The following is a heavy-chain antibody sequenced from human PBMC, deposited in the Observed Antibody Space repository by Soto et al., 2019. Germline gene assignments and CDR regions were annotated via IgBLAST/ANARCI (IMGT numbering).Heavy chain of an antibody. CDR2: ISGSGGGA. D-gene: IGHD6-13*01. V-gene: IGHV3-23*01. Sequence: GGSLRLSCAVSGFIFSNYAMSWVRQAPGKGLEWVSGISGSGGGAYYADSVKGRLTISRDNAKNTLYLQMNNLRAEDTAVYYCARGGYSSTWSNLLDRSGLDVWGQGTTVTVSS. CDR1: GFIFSNYA. J-gene: IGHJ6*02. CDR3: ARGGYSSTWSNLLDRSGLDV.